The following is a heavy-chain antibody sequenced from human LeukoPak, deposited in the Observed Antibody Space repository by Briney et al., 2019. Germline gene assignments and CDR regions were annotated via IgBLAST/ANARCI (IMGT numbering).Heavy chain of an antibody. CDR1: GYTFTSYD. J-gene: IGHJ4*02. Sequence: ASVKVSCKASGYTFTSYDINWVRQATGQGLEWMGWMNPNSGNTGYAQKFQGRVTMTRNTSISTAHMELSSLRSEDTAVYYCAIFDFWSGYPFDYWGQGTLVTVSS. D-gene: IGHD3-3*01. CDR2: MNPNSGNT. CDR3: AIFDFWSGYPFDY. V-gene: IGHV1-8*01.